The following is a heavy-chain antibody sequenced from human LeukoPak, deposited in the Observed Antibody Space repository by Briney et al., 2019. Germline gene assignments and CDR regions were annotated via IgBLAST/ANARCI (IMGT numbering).Heavy chain of an antibody. CDR3: ARDLRLRCSSTSCHDAFDI. D-gene: IGHD2-2*01. V-gene: IGHV1-2*02. CDR2: INPNSGGT. J-gene: IGHJ3*02. CDR1: GYTFTSYD. Sequence: ASVKVSCKASGYTFTSYDINWVRQATGQGLEWMGWINPNSGGTNYAQKFQGRVTMTRDTSISTAYMELSRLRSDDTAVYYCARDLRLRCSSTSCHDAFDIWGQGTMVTVSS.